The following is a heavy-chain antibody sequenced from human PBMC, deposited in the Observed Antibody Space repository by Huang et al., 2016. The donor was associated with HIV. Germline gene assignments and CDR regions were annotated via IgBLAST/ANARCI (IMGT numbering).Heavy chain of an antibody. V-gene: IGHV4-39*01. J-gene: IGHJ4*02. Sequence: QLQLQESGPGLVKPSETLSLICTVSGGSISSSTYYWGWIRQPPGKGLEWIGSVYYSGSTYYNPSLKSRVTISVDTSKNQFSLKLNSVTAADSAVYFCARQDGYKTGFFDYWGQGTLVTVSS. CDR3: ARQDGYKTGFFDY. CDR2: VYYSGST. D-gene: IGHD5-12*01. CDR1: GGSISSSTYY.